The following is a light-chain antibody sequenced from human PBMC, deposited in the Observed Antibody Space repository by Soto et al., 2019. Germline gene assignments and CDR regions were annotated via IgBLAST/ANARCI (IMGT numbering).Light chain of an antibody. CDR3: QSADNSGTYVV. CDR1: ALPKQY. V-gene: IGLV3-25*03. Sequence: SYELTQAPSVSVPPGQTARITCSGDALPKQYAYWYQQRPGQAPILVIYKDNERPSGIPERFSGSSSGTTVTLTISGVQAEDGADYYCQSADNSGTYVVFGGGTKLTVL. CDR2: KDN. J-gene: IGLJ2*01.